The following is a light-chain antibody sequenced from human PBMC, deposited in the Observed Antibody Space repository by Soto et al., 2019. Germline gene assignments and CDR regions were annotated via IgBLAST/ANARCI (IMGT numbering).Light chain of an antibody. V-gene: IGLV3-1*01. Sequence: SSELTQPPSVSVSPGQTASITCSGDKLGDKYACWYQQKPGPSPVLVIYQDSKRPSGIPERFSGSNSGNTATLTISGTQAMDEADYYCQAWDSSTACVVFGGGTKVTVL. CDR2: QDS. CDR3: QAWDSSTACVV. J-gene: IGLJ2*01. CDR1: KLGDKY.